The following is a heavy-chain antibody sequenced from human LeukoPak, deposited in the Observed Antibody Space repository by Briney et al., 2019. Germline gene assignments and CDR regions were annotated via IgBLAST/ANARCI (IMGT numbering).Heavy chain of an antibody. CDR2: IYYSGST. D-gene: IGHD6-13*01. CDR1: GGSISSSSYY. V-gene: IGHV4-39*07. J-gene: IGHJ5*02. Sequence: PSETLSLTCTVSGGSISSSSYYWGWIRQPPGKGLEWIGSIYYSGSTYYNPSLKSRVTISVDTSKNQFSLKLSSVTAADTAVYYCARDSKDIAAATNWFDPWGQGTLVTVSS. CDR3: ARDSKDIAAATNWFDP.